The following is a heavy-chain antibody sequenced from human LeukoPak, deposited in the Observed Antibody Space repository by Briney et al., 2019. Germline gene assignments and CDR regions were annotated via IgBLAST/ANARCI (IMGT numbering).Heavy chain of an antibody. V-gene: IGHV4-4*07. CDR2: VYTSGST. CDR1: GGSISGYY. J-gene: IGHJ4*02. Sequence: SETLSLTCTVSGGSISGYYWSWIRQPAGKGLELIGRVYTSGSTNYSPSLKSRVTMSVDTSKNQFSLNLRSVTAADTAVYYCARDRCSSTSCPFDYWGQGTLVTVSS. D-gene: IGHD2-2*01. CDR3: ARDRCSSTSCPFDY.